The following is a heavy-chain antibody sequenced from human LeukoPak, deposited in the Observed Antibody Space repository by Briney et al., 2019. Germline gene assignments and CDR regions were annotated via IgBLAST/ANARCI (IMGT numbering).Heavy chain of an antibody. CDR1: GFAVSSNY. CDR2: LYSGGNT. CDR3: AREGASSSFGY. Sequence: GGSLRLSCVVSGFAVSSNYMSWVRQAPGKGLEWVSVLYSGGNTYHADSVKGRFTISRDNSKNTLYLQMNSLRAEDTAVYYCAREGASSSFGYWGQGTLVTVSS. D-gene: IGHD6-13*01. J-gene: IGHJ4*02. V-gene: IGHV3-53*01.